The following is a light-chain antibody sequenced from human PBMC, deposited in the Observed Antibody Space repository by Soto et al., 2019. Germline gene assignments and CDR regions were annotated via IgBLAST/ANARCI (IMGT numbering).Light chain of an antibody. CDR3: QYYGGTPIT. V-gene: IGKV3-20*01. CDR2: GAS. CDR1: QSVNSRY. Sequence: EVVLTQSPGTLSWSPGERATLSCRPSQSVNSRYLAWYQQKHGRAPRLLISGASTRATGIPARFSGSGSGTDFNLTIGRLESEDFAVYYCQYYGGTPITFGQGTRLEIK. J-gene: IGKJ5*01.